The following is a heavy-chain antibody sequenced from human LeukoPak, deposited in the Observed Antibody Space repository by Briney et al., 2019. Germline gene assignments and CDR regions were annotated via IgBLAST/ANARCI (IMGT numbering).Heavy chain of an antibody. Sequence: PSGGSLRLSCAASGFTVSSNYMSWVRQAPGKGLEWVSVIYSGGSTYYADSVKGRFTISRDNSKNTLYLQMNSLRAEDTAVYYCARTGGLATIDYWGQGTLVTVSS. CDR1: GFTVSSNY. D-gene: IGHD5-24*01. CDR2: IYSGGST. CDR3: ARTGGLATIDY. V-gene: IGHV3-53*01. J-gene: IGHJ4*02.